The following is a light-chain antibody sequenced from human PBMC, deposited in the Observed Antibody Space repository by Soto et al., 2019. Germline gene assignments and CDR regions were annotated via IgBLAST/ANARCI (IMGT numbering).Light chain of an antibody. J-gene: IGKJ4*01. Sequence: IPMTQSPATRSASVGGRVPFTCRASQSISSWLAWYQQKPGKAPKLLIYRASTLETGIPSRFSGSGSGTEFTLTISFLQSEDFATYYCQQYNSYSPLTFGGGTKVDIK. CDR2: RAS. CDR1: QSISSW. CDR3: QQYNSYSPLT. V-gene: IGKV1-5*03.